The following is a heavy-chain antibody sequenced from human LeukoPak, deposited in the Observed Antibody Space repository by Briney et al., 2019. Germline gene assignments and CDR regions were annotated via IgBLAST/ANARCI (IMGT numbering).Heavy chain of an antibody. D-gene: IGHD3-22*01. CDR2: ISYDGSNK. Sequence: PGGSLRLSCAASGFTFSSCAMIWVRQAPGKGLEWVAVISYDGSNKYYADSVKGRFTISRDNSKNTLYLQMNSLRAEDTAVYYCARDRARITMIVVVHWGQGTLVTVSS. CDR1: GFTFSSCA. V-gene: IGHV3-30-3*01. J-gene: IGHJ4*02. CDR3: ARDRARITMIVVVH.